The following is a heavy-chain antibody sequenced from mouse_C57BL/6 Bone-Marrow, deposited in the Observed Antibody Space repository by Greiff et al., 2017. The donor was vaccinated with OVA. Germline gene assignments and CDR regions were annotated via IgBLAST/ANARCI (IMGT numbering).Heavy chain of an antibody. J-gene: IGHJ1*03. CDR1: GYAFSSSW. V-gene: IGHV1-82*01. CDR3: LYYGSSRGNFDV. CDR2: IYLGDGDP. Sequence: LVESGPELVKPGASVKISCKASGYAFSSSWMNWVKQRPGKGLEWIGRIYLGDGDPKYNGKFKGKATLTADKSSSTAYMQLSNLTSEDSAVYFCLYYGSSRGNFDVWGTGTTVTVSS. D-gene: IGHD1-1*01.